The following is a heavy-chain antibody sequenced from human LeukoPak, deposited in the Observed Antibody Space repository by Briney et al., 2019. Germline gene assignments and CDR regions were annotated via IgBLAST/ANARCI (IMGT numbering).Heavy chain of an antibody. J-gene: IGHJ5*02. V-gene: IGHV1-69*13. CDR1: GGTFSSYA. Sequence: SVKVSCKASGGTFSSYAISWVRQAPGQGLEWMGGIIPIFGTANYAQKFQGRVTITADGSTSTAYMELSSLRSEDTAVYYCARDLYSSGWYESSNWFDPWGQGTLVTVSS. CDR3: ARDLYSSGWYESSNWFDP. CDR2: IIPIFGTA. D-gene: IGHD6-19*01.